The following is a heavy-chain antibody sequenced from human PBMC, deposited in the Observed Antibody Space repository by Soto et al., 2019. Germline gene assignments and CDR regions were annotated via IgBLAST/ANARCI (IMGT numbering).Heavy chain of an antibody. J-gene: IGHJ4*02. CDR1: GVTFSSYA. CDR2: ISYDGSNK. V-gene: IGHV3-30-3*01. D-gene: IGHD1-20*01. Sequence: XGSLRLSCAASGVTFSSYAMHWVRQAPGKGLEWVAVISYDGSNKYYADSVKGRFTISRDNSKNTLYLQMNSLRAEDTAVYYCARGSPVLFDYWGQGTLVTVSS. CDR3: ARGSPVLFDY.